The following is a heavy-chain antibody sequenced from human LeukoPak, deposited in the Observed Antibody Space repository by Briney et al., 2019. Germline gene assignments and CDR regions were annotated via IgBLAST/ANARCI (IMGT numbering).Heavy chain of an antibody. V-gene: IGHV3-30*02. Sequence: QSGGSLRLSCAASGFTFSSYGMHWVRQAPGKGLEWVAFIRYDGSNKYYADSVKGRFTISRDNAKNSLYLQMNSLRAEDTAVYYCARDPYSGSYSAYYYYYMDVWGKGTTVTVSS. CDR2: IRYDGSNK. CDR3: ARDPYSGSYSAYYYYYMDV. J-gene: IGHJ6*03. CDR1: GFTFSSYG. D-gene: IGHD1-26*01.